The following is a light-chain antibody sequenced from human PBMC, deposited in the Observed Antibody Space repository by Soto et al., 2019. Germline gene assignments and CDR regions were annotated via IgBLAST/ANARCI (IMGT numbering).Light chain of an antibody. CDR2: APS. CDR3: QQTYNAPFT. CDR1: QTIDSF. V-gene: IGKV1-39*01. J-gene: IGKJ2*01. Sequence: DIQLTQSPSSLSASVGDTVTITCRASQTIDSFLIWYQQKPGIAPKVLIYAPSSLQSGVPSRFSGSGSGTDFTLTINSLHPEDFATYHCQQTYNAPFTFGQGTKL.